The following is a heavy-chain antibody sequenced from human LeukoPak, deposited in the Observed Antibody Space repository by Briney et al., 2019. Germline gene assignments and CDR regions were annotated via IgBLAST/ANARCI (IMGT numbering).Heavy chain of an antibody. CDR1: GFTFSSYA. CDR2: TSGSGGST. V-gene: IGHV3-23*01. J-gene: IGHJ4*02. CDR3: AKVNRPSSGPLD. D-gene: IGHD3-22*01. Sequence: GGSLRLSCAASGFTFSSYAMSWVRQAPGKGLEWVSATSGSGGSTYYADSVKGRFTISRDNSKNTLYLQMNSLRAEDTAVYYCAKVNRPSSGPLDWGQGTLVTVSS.